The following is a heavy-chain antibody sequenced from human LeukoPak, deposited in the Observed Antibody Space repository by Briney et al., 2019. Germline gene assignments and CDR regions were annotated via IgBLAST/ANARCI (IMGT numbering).Heavy chain of an antibody. J-gene: IGHJ4*02. Sequence: SETLSLTCNVSGGSITRSSYYWGWIRQPPGKGLEWIGSIYYRGSTYYNASLKSRVSISVDTSKNQFSLKLSFVTAADTAVYYCARQGVSGYDPFDDWGQGTLVTVSS. CDR3: ARQGVSGYDPFDD. CDR2: IYYRGST. V-gene: IGHV4-39*01. CDR1: GGSITRSSYY. D-gene: IGHD5-12*01.